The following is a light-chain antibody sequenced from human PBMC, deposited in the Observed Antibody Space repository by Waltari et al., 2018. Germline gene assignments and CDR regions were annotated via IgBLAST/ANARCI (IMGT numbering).Light chain of an antibody. V-gene: IGKV2-28*01. Sequence: VMTQSPHSLPVSHGEPGATYCRASHRLQARSGPNDLEWYLQKPGQSPQLLIYLGSKRASGVPDRFSGSGSGADFTLKISRVEAEDVGVYYCMQGLQSSWTFGQGTKVEIK. J-gene: IGKJ1*01. CDR3: MQGLQSSWT. CDR2: LGS. CDR1: HRLQARSGPND.